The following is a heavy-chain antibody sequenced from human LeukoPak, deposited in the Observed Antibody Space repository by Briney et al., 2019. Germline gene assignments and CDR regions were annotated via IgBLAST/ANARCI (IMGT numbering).Heavy chain of an antibody. D-gene: IGHD1/OR15-1a*01. Sequence: GGSLRLSCAASGFIFSDHGMHWVRQAPGKGLEWVTFIRYDGSNKYYVDSVKGRFTISIDNSKNILYLQMNSLSSEDTAVYYCAKEGTASKPSDLDYWGQGTLVTVSS. J-gene: IGHJ4*02. CDR3: AKEGTASKPSDLDY. V-gene: IGHV3-30*02. CDR1: GFIFSDHG. CDR2: IRYDGSNK.